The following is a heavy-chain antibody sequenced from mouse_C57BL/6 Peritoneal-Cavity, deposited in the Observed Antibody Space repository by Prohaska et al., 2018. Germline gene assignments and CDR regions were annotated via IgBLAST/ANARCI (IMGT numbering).Heavy chain of an antibody. CDR2: IYPSDSET. CDR3: ACNYDAMDY. CDR1: GYTFTSYW. J-gene: IGHJ4*01. Sequence: QVQLQQPGAELVRPGSSVKLSCKASGYTFTSYWMDWVKQRHGQGLEWIGNIYPSDSETHYNQKFKDKATLTVDKSSSTAYMQLSSLTSEDSAVYYCACNYDAMDYWGQGTSVTVSS. D-gene: IGHD2-1*01. V-gene: IGHV1-61*01.